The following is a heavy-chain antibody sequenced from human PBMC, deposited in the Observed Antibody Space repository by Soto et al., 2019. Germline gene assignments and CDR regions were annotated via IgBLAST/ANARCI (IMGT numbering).Heavy chain of an antibody. CDR3: ARSGVSWNYDLSYYYYYMDV. Sequence: SETLSLTCAVYGGSFSGYYWSWIRQPPGKGLEWIGEINHSGSTNYNPSLKSRVTISVDTSKNQFSLKLSSVTAADTAVYYCARSGVSWNYDLSYYYYYMDVWGKGTTVTVSS. V-gene: IGHV4-34*01. D-gene: IGHD1-7*01. J-gene: IGHJ6*03. CDR2: INHSGST. CDR1: GGSFSGYY.